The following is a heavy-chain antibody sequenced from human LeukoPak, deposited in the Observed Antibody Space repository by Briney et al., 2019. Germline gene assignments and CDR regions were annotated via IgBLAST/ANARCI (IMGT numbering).Heavy chain of an antibody. J-gene: IGHJ4*02. CDR2: VYYSGST. V-gene: IGHV4-30-4*08. CDR3: ARVADTAMNYFDY. CDR1: GASISSGDYY. D-gene: IGHD5-18*01. Sequence: SETLSLTCTVSGASISSGDYYWSRIRQPPGKGLEWIGDVYYSGSTYYNTSLKSRLTISVDTSKNQFSLKLSSVTAADTAVYYCARVADTAMNYFDYWGQGTLVTVSS.